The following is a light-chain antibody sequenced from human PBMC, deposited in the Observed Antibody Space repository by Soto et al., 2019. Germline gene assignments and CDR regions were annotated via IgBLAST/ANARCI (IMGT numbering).Light chain of an antibody. V-gene: IGKV3-11*01. CDR1: QSVSSY. CDR3: QQRSNWPLT. CDR2: DAS. J-gene: IGKJ4*01. Sequence: EIVLTQSPVTLSLSPGERATLSCRASQSVSSYLAWYQHKPGQAPRLLIYDASSRATGIPDRFSGSGSGTDFPLAISSLEPEDFAVYYCQQRSNWPLTFGGGTKVDIK.